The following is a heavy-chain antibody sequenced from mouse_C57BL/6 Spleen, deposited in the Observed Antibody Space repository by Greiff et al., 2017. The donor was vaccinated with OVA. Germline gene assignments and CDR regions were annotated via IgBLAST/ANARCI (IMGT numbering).Heavy chain of an antibody. Sequence: VQLQQSGAELVRPGSSVKLSCKASGYTFTSYWMHWVKQRPIQGLEWIGNIDPSDSETHYNQKFKDKATLTVDKSSSTAYMQLSSLTSEDSAVYYCARGSGNSYAMDYWGQGTSVTVSS. CDR3: ARGSGNSYAMDY. D-gene: IGHD3-1*01. V-gene: IGHV1-52*01. CDR2: IDPSDSET. J-gene: IGHJ4*01. CDR1: GYTFTSYW.